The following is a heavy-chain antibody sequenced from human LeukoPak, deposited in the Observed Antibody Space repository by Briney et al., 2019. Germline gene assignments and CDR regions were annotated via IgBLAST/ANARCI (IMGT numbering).Heavy chain of an antibody. CDR3: ARLTMVRGVDC. CDR1: GGSISSSNYY. V-gene: IGHV4-39*01. CDR2: IFYTGST. D-gene: IGHD3-10*01. J-gene: IGHJ4*02. Sequence: PSETLSLTCTVPGGSISSSNYYWGWLRQPPGTGLEWIVSIFYTGSTYYNPSLKSRVTVSVDTSKNQFSLKLNSVTAADTAVYYCARLTMVRGVDCWGQGTLVTVSS.